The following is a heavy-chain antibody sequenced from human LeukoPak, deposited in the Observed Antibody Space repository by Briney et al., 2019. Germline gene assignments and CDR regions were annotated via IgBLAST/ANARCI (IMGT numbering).Heavy chain of an antibody. V-gene: IGHV3-74*01. Sequence: GGSLRLSCAASGFTFSSYWMNWVRQAPGKGLVWVSRIASDGSSTTYADSVKGRFSISRDNAKNTQYLQMSRLRVEDTAVYYCARGRPHGNDYWGQGTLVTVSS. J-gene: IGHJ4*02. CDR3: ARGRPHGNDY. CDR2: IASDGSST. D-gene: IGHD4-23*01. CDR1: GFTFSSYW.